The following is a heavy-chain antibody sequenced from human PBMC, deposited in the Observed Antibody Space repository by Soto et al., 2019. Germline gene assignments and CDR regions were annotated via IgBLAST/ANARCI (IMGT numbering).Heavy chain of an antibody. J-gene: IGHJ4*02. CDR3: ARSSRYYYDSSGYYYFDY. D-gene: IGHD3-22*01. V-gene: IGHV1-69*13. CDR1: GGTFSIYA. Sequence: SVKVSCKASGGTFSIYAIIWVRQAPGQGLEWMGGIIPIFGTANYAQKFQGRVTITADESTSTAYMELSSLRSEDTAVYYCARSSRYYYDSSGYYYFDYWGQGTLVTVSS. CDR2: IIPIFGTA.